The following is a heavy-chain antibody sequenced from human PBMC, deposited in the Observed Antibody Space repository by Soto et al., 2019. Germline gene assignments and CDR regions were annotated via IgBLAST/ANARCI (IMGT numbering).Heavy chain of an antibody. D-gene: IGHD3-10*01. V-gene: IGHV3-72*01. CDR1: GFTFSDPY. CDR2: VKNRANGYTT. J-gene: IGHJ4*02. CDR3: ARSPSYYASGMDY. Sequence: GGSLRVSCAASGFTFSDPYMDWVRQAPGKGLEWIGRVKNRANGYTTDYAASVKGRFTISRDDSESSVYLEMNSLKTEDTAVYYCARSPSYYASGMDYWGQGTLVTVSS.